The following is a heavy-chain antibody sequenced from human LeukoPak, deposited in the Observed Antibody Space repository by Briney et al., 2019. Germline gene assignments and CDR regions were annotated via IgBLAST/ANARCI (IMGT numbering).Heavy chain of an antibody. CDR2: ISYDGSNK. CDR3: AKEVVPAATAHYFDY. J-gene: IGHJ4*02. V-gene: IGHV3-30*18. D-gene: IGHD2-2*01. CDR1: GFTFSSYG. Sequence: GGSLSLSCAASGFTFSSYGMHWVRQAPGKGLEWVAVISYDGSNKYYADSVKGRFTISRDNSKNTLYLQMNSLRAEDTAVYYCAKEVVPAATAHYFDYWGQGTLVTVSS.